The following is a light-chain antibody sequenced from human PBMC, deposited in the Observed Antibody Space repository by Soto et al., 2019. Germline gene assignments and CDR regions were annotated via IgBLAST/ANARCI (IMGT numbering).Light chain of an antibody. CDR1: QSISSY. J-gene: IGKJ2*01. CDR3: RQCYT. Sequence: DIQMTQSPSSLSASVGDRVTITCRASQSISSYLNWYQQKPGKAPKLLIYAASSLQSGVPSRFSGTLSGIDLPLSISSLQPEHFERYYRRQCYTFGQGTKLQIK. V-gene: IGKV1-39*01. CDR2: AAS.